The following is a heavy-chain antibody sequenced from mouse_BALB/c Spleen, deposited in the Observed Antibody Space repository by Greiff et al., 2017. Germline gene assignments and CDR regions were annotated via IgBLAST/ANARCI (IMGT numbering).Heavy chain of an antibody. V-gene: IGHV5-6-5*01. CDR2: ISSGGRT. Sequence: DVKLVESGGGLVKPGGSLKLSCAASGFTFSSYAMSWVRQTPEKRLEWVASISSGGRTYYPDSVKGRFTISRDNARNILYLQMSSLRSEDTAMYYCARGGGSSYWYFDVWGAGTTVTVSS. CDR3: ARGGGSSYWYFDV. CDR1: GFTFSSYA. J-gene: IGHJ1*01. D-gene: IGHD1-1*01.